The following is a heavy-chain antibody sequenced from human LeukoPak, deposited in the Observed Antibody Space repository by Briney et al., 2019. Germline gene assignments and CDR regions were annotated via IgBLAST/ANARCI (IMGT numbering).Heavy chain of an antibody. J-gene: IGHJ4*02. CDR3: ARGTIYRTYYYDSSGYYSEYFDY. D-gene: IGHD3-22*01. V-gene: IGHV4-34*01. Sequence: PSETLSLTCAVYGGSFSGYYWSWIRQPPGKGLEWIGEINHSGSTNYNPSLKSRVTISVDTSKNQFSLKLSSVTAADTAVYYCARGTIYRTYYYDSSGYYSEYFDYWGQGTLVTVSS. CDR2: INHSGST. CDR1: GGSFSGYY.